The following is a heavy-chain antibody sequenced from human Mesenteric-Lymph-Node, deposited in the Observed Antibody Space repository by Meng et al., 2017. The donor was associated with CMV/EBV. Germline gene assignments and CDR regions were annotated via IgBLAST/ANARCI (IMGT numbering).Heavy chain of an antibody. CDR1: GFIFGNYD. D-gene: IGHD3-3*01. V-gene: IGHV3-23*01. J-gene: IGHJ4*02. CDR2: ITGGGGNT. CDR3: AKDQGAIFGVVPYDS. Sequence: SGFIFGNYDMSWVRQDAGKGLEFVSGITGGGGNTYYEDSVRGRFTVSRDNSKNMLFLQMDSLRAEDTALYYCAKDQGAIFGVVPYDSWGQGTLVTVSS.